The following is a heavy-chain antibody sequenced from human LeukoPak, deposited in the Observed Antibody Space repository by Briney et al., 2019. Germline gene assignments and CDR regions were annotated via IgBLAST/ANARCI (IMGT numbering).Heavy chain of an antibody. CDR1: GGSISSSSYY. CDR2: IYYSGST. Sequence: PSETLSLTCTVSGGSISSSSYYWGWIRQPPGKGLEWIGSIYYSGSTYYDPFLKSRVTISVDTSKNQFSLKLTSVTAADTAVYYCARSRITMIVVVPVAFDIWGQGTMVTVSS. V-gene: IGHV4-39*01. J-gene: IGHJ3*02. D-gene: IGHD3-22*01. CDR3: ARSRITMIVVVPVAFDI.